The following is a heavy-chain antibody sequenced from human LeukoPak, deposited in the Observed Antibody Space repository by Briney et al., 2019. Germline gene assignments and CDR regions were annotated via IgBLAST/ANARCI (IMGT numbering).Heavy chain of an antibody. D-gene: IGHD6-13*01. V-gene: IGHV3-23*01. CDR3: ARRCSSSCRAFDI. Sequence: PGGSLRLSCAASGFTFSSYAMSWVRQAPGKGLEWVSAISGSGGSTYYADSVKGRSTISRDNSKNTLYLQMNSLRAEDTAVYYCARRCSSSCRAFDIWGQGTMVTVSS. CDR2: ISGSGGST. J-gene: IGHJ3*02. CDR1: GFTFSSYA.